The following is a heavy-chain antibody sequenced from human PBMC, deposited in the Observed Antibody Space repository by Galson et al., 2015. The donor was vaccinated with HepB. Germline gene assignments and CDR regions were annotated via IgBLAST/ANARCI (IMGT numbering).Heavy chain of an antibody. Sequence: SCKASGYTFTSYGISWVRQAPGQGLEWMGWISAYNGNTNYAQKLQGRVTMTTDTSTSTAYMELRSLRSDDTALYYCARVVGFGDLDYYYGMGVWGQGTTVTVSS. CDR3: ARVVGFGDLDYYYGMGV. CDR2: ISAYNGNT. V-gene: IGHV1-18*04. D-gene: IGHD3-10*01. CDR1: GYTFTSYG. J-gene: IGHJ6*02.